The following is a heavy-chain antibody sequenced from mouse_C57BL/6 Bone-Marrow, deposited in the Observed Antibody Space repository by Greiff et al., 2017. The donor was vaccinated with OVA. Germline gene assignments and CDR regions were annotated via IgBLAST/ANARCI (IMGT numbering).Heavy chain of an antibody. CDR1: GYTFTSYW. V-gene: IGHV1-64*01. D-gene: IGHD1-1*01. CDR3: AIAIPGLHYYGSSQRCAF. J-gene: IGHJ3*01. Sequence: QVQLQQPGAELVKPGASVKLSCKASGYTFTSYWMHWVKQTPGQGLEWIGMIHPNSGSTNYKEKFKSKATLTVDKYSSTAYIQLSSLTSEDSAVYYCAIAIPGLHYYGSSQRCAFWGRGTLVTVSA. CDR2: IHPNSGST.